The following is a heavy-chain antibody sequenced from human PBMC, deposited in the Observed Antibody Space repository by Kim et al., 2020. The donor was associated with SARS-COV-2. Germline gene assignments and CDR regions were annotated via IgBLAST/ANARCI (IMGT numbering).Heavy chain of an antibody. CDR2: IDNDGSTT. V-gene: IGHV3-74*01. CDR1: GFTFSTYW. J-gene: IGHJ4*02. CDR3: ARGPF. Sequence: GGSRRLSCAASGFTFSTYWRDWVRQAPGKGPVWVSRIDNDGSTTLYADSVKGRFTISRDNSKNTLFLQMTSLRADDTGVYYCARGPFWGQGTLVTVSS.